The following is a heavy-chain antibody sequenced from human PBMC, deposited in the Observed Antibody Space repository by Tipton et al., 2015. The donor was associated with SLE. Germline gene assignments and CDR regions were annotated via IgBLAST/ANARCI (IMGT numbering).Heavy chain of an antibody. D-gene: IGHD6-19*01. CDR3: ARVRGGWANDASDI. CDR2: IYYSGNT. J-gene: IGHJ3*02. V-gene: IGHV4-59*01. CDR1: GGSISGYY. Sequence: LRLSCTVPGGSISGYYWSWIRQSPGKGLEWIGYIYYSGNTNYNPSLESRVTISLDTSKNQFSLNLNSVTAADTATYYCARVRGGWANDASDIWGQGTMVTVSS.